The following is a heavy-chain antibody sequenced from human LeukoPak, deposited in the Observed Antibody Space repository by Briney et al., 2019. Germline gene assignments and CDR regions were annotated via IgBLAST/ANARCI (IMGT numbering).Heavy chain of an antibody. J-gene: IGHJ3*02. D-gene: IGHD3-22*01. CDR1: GFTFSSYG. Sequence: PGGSLRLSCAASGFTFSSYGMHWVRQAPGKGLEWVAFIRYDGSNKYYADSVKGRFTISRDNSKNALYLQMNSLRAEDTAVYYCAGKNYYDSSGYYPLIWGQGTMVTVSS. CDR3: AGKNYYDSSGYYPLI. V-gene: IGHV3-30*02. CDR2: IRYDGSNK.